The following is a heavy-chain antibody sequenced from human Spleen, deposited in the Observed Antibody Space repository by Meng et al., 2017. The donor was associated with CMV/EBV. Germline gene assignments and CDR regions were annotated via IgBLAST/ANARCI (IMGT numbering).Heavy chain of an antibody. J-gene: IGHJ5*02. D-gene: IGHD1-26*01. CDR1: GYTFPNYG. CDR2: ISSYNGYT. CDR3: MRDPPWAPGENSYSP. Sequence: ASVKVSCKASGYTFPNYGISWVRQAPGQGLEWMGWISSYNGYTNYAQILQGRVTMTTDTSTNTAYLELRSLRSDDTAVYYCMRDPPWAPGENSYSPWGQGTLVTVSS. V-gene: IGHV1-18*01.